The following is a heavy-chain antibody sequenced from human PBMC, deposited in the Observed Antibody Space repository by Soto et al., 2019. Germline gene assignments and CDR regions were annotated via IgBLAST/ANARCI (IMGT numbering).Heavy chain of an antibody. CDR1: GDSVSSNSAA. V-gene: IGHV6-1*01. Sequence: SQTLSLTCAISGDSVSSNSAAWNWIRQSPSRGLEWLGRTYYRSKWYNDYAVSVKSRITINPDTSKNQFSLQLNSVTPEDTAVYYCAREGLSRTGANDAFDIWGQGTTVTVSS. CDR3: AREGLSRTGANDAFDI. J-gene: IGHJ3*02. D-gene: IGHD7-27*01. CDR2: TYYRSKWYN.